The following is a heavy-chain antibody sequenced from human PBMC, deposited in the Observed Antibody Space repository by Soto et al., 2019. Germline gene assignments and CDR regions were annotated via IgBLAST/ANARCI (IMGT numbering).Heavy chain of an antibody. V-gene: IGHV1-69*13. CDR2: IVPIFGTA. J-gene: IGHJ4*02. D-gene: IGHD3-10*01. CDR1: GGTFSSFA. CDR3: ASPNYGSGGYYNAPFDY. Sequence: GASVKVSCKASGGTFSSFAISWVRQAPGQGREWMGGIVPIFGTANYAQKFQGRVTITADESTSTADMELGSLRSEDTAVYYCASPNYGSGGYYNAPFDYWGQVTLVTVSS.